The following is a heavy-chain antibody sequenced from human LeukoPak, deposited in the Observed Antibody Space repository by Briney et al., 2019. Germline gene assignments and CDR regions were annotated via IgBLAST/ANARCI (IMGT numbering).Heavy chain of an antibody. D-gene: IGHD3-10*01. CDR3: AREWSGFGELPDY. V-gene: IGHV3-74*01. CDR2: INSDGSST. CDR1: GFTFSSHW. J-gene: IGHJ4*02. Sequence: GGSLRLFCAASGFTFSSHWMHWVRQAPGKGLVWVSRINSDGSSTSYADSVKGRFTISRDNAKNTLYLQMNSLRVEDTAVYYCAREWSGFGELPDYWGQGTLVTVSS.